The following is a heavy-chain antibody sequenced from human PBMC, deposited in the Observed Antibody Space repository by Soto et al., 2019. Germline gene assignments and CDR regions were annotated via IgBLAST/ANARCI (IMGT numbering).Heavy chain of an antibody. CDR1: GYTFTSYY. Sequence: ASVKVSCKASGYTFTSYYMHWVRQAPGQGLEWMGIINPSGGSTSYAQKFQGRVTMTRDTSTSTVYMELSSLRSEDTAVYYCARAITFGGVIVRQAFDIWGQGTMVTVSS. D-gene: IGHD3-16*02. J-gene: IGHJ3*02. CDR3: ARAITFGGVIVRQAFDI. V-gene: IGHV1-46*03. CDR2: INPSGGST.